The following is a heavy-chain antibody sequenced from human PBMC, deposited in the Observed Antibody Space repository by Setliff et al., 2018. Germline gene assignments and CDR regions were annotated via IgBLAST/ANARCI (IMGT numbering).Heavy chain of an antibody. CDR1: GYTFTGYY. V-gene: IGHV1-2*06. CDR2: INPSSGGT. D-gene: IGHD3-9*01. J-gene: IGHJ5*02. CDR3: ARSNYDILTRNWFDP. Sequence: ASVKVSCKASGYTFTGYYMHWVRQAPGQGLEWMGRINPSSGGTNYAQKFQGRVTMTRDTSISTAYMELSRLRSDDTAVYYCARSNYDILTRNWFDPWGQGTLVTVSS.